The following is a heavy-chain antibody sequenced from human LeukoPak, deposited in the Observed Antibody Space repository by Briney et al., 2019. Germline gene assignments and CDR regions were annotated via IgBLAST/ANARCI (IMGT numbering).Heavy chain of an antibody. CDR2: IYPGDSHT. CDR3: ATTVSTRGAFDI. CDR1: GYSFTSYS. D-gene: IGHD4-11*01. V-gene: IGHV5-51*01. J-gene: IGHJ3*02. Sequence: GESLMISCKGSGYSFTSYSIGWVRQMPGKGLEWMGIIYPGDSHTRYSPSFQGQVIISADKSITTAYLQWSSLKASDTAMYYCATTVSTRGAFDIWGQGTMVTVSS.